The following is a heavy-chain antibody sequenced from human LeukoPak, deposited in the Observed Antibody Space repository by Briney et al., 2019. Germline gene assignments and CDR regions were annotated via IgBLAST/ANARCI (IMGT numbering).Heavy chain of an antibody. CDR1: GGSISSGGYY. J-gene: IGHJ6*03. CDR2: VYHSGDT. CDR3: ARGDYYYYHMDV. Sequence: ASETLSLTCTVSGGSISSGGYYWSWIRQPPGKALEWIGSVYHSGDTYYNPSLKSRVTISVDRSKNQFSLKLSSVTAADTAVYYCARGDYYYYHMDVWGKGTTVTVSS. V-gene: IGHV4-30-2*01.